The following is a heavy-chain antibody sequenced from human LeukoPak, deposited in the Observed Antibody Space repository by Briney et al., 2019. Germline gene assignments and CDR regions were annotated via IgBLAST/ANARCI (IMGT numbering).Heavy chain of an antibody. CDR2: IKSITDGGTA. Sequence: GSLRLSCAASGFTFSSYDMTWVRQAPGKGLEWVGRIKSITDGGTADHAAPVKGRFTISRDDSENTLYLQMNSLKTEDTAVYYCTTKQYYDFWSGSVYFDYWGQGTLVTVSS. CDR1: GFTFSSYD. D-gene: IGHD3-3*01. CDR3: TTKQYYDFWSGSVYFDY. V-gene: IGHV3-15*01. J-gene: IGHJ4*02.